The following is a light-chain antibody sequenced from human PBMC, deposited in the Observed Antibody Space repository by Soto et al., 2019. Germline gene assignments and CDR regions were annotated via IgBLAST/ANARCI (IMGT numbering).Light chain of an antibody. CDR1: QSVSNL. CDR2: DTS. CDR3: QQYGSSPFT. J-gene: IGKJ3*01. V-gene: IGKV3-20*01. Sequence: EIVLTQSPATLPLSPGERATLSCRASQSVSNLLAWYQQKPGQAPRLLIYDTSTRATGVPTRFSGSRSGADFTLPISRLEPEDFAVYYCQQYGSSPFTFGPGTKVDIK.